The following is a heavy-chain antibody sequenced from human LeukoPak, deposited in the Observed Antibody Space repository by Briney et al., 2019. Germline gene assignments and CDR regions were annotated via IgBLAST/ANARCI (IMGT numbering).Heavy chain of an antibody. J-gene: IGHJ4*02. V-gene: IGHV3-21*01. CDR3: ARMRWDVPFDY. D-gene: IGHD1-26*01. CDR2: ISSSTSYI. Sequence: GGSMRLSCAASRFTVSNYTMDWVRQAPGKGLEWVSSISSSTSYIYYADSVKGRFTISRDNAKNSLYLQMNSLRAEDTAVYYCARMRWDVPFDYWGQGTLVTVSS. CDR1: RFTVSNYT.